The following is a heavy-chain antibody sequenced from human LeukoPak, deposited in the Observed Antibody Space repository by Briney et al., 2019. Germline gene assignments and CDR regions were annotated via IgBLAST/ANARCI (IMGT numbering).Heavy chain of an antibody. V-gene: IGHV4-31*03. CDR2: IYYSGST. CDR3: ASSGYDLGHDY. D-gene: IGHD5-12*01. Sequence: SETLSLTCTVSGGSISSGGYYWSWIRQHPGKGLEWIGYIYYSGSTYYNPSLKSRVTISVDTSKNQFSPKLSSVTAADTAVYYCASSGYDLGHDYWGQGTLVTVSS. J-gene: IGHJ4*02. CDR1: GGSISSGGYY.